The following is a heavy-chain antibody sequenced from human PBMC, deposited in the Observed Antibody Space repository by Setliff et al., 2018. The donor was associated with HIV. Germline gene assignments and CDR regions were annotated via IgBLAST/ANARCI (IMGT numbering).Heavy chain of an antibody. CDR2: IYAGGSA. Sequence: PSETLSLTCTVSGDSIARNTYYWSWIRQPAGKGLEWIGRIYAGGSANYNPSLRRRVTISLDTSKHQFSLRLNSVTATDTAVYYFARDPQLVAAKSRRRYYYGLDLWGQGTTVTVSS. V-gene: IGHV4-61*02. J-gene: IGHJ6*02. D-gene: IGHD2-15*01. CDR3: ARDPQLVAAKSRRRYYYGLDL. CDR1: GDSIARNTYY.